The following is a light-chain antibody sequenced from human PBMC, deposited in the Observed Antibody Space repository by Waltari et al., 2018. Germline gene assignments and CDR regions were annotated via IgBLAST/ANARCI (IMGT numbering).Light chain of an antibody. J-gene: IGKJ4*01. CDR1: QNVGTS. CDR2: GAY. CDR3: QQYEDWPRHS. Sequence: IVVTQYPATLSVSPGERVTLSCRARQNVGTSLAWYQQKPGQTPRLLIFGAYSRASGVPASFSGSGSGTDFTLAISNLQSEDFAVYYCQQYEDWPRHSFGGGTKVQIE. V-gene: IGKV3-15*01.